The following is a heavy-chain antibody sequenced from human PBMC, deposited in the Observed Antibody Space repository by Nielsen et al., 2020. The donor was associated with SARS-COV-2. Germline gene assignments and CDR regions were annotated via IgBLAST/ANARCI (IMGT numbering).Heavy chain of an antibody. V-gene: IGHV3-11*04. CDR1: GFTLTDYS. J-gene: IGHJ5*02. CDR3: TRDTYDA. D-gene: IGHD3-3*01. Sequence: LSLTCSASGFTLTDYSMEWVRQAPGKGLEWVAYISSGSTTIKYADSVRGRFTISRDNARKSVLLEMNSLRVDDTAVYFCTRDTYDAWGQGSPVTVSS. CDR2: ISSGSTTI.